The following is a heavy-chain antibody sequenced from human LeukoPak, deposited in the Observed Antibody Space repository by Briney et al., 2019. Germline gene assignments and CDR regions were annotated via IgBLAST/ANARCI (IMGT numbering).Heavy chain of an antibody. CDR3: AKARIASAGTGAFDV. CDR2: FSATDGSA. Sequence: QTGGSLSLSCAASGFTVSSYGMTWVRQAPGKGLEWVSAFSATDGSAQYAESVKGRFTISRDNSKNSLYLQMNSLRDEDTAVYYCAKARIASAGTGAFDVWGQGTMVTVSS. V-gene: IGHV3-23*01. D-gene: IGHD6-13*01. J-gene: IGHJ3*01. CDR1: GFTVSSYG.